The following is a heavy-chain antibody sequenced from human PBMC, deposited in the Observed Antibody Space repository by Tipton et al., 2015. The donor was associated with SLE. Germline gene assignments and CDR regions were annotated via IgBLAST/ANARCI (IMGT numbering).Heavy chain of an antibody. CDR3: ARGTYSGKFDY. V-gene: IGHV4-31*03. D-gene: IGHD3-10*01. CDR1: GGSIRGSSHY. J-gene: IGHJ4*02. Sequence: TLSLTCTVSGGSIRGSSHYWSWVRQHPGKGLEWVGDIFSSGTTYYNPSLKSRIGMSLDTSKNQFSLKLTSVTAADTAVYYCARGTYSGKFDYWGQGTLVTVSS. CDR2: IFSSGTT.